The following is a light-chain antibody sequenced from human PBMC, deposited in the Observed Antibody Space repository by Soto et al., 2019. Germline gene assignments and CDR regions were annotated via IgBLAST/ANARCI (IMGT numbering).Light chain of an antibody. CDR1: SSDVGGYNY. CDR2: DVS. Sequence: QSALTQPRSVSGSPGQSVTISCTGTSSDVGGYNYVSWYQQHPGKAPKLMIYDVSKRPSGVPDRFSGSKSGNTASLTISGPQAEEEADYYYYSYAGSYTLVFGGGTKVTVL. J-gene: IGLJ3*02. V-gene: IGLV2-11*01. CDR3: YSYAGSYTLV.